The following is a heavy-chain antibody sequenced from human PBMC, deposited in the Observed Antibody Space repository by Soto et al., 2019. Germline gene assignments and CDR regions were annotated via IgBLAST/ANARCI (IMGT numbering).Heavy chain of an antibody. CDR3: IYRRASWDYHGLDV. CDR2: IYWNDDR. Sequence: WTFSGFSLTTGGVGVGWIRQPPGRSLEWLAVIYWNDDRRRSPSLENRLTITKDTSKNQVVLTMTNMDPVDTATYYCIYRRASWDYHGLDVWGQGTPVTVSS. CDR1: GFSLTTGGVG. J-gene: IGHJ6*02. V-gene: IGHV2-5*01. D-gene: IGHD2-21*01.